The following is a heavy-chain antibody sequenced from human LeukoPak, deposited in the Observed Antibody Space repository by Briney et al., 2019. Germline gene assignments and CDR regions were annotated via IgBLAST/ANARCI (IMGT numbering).Heavy chain of an antibody. Sequence: GGSLRLSCAASGFTVSSNYMSWVRQAPGKGLEWVSVIYSGGSTYYADSVKGRFTISRDNSKYTLYLQMNSLRAEDTAVYYCARGSGWYAEYFQHWGQGTLVTVSS. J-gene: IGHJ1*01. V-gene: IGHV3-53*01. D-gene: IGHD6-19*01. CDR3: ARGSGWYAEYFQH. CDR2: IYSGGST. CDR1: GFTVSSNY.